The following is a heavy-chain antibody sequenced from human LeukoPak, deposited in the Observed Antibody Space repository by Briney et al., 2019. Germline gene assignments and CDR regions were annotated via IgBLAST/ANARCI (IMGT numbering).Heavy chain of an antibody. V-gene: IGHV4-34*01. CDR2: INHSGST. CDR3: ARVYYDYVWGSYRKNWFDP. D-gene: IGHD3-16*02. CDR1: GGSFSGYY. J-gene: IGHJ5*02. Sequence: SETLSLTCAVCGGSFSGYYWSWIRQPPGKGLEWIGEINHSGSTNYNPSLKSRVTISVDTSKNQFSLKLSSVTAADTAVYYCARVYYDYVWGSYRKNWFDPWGQGTLVTVSS.